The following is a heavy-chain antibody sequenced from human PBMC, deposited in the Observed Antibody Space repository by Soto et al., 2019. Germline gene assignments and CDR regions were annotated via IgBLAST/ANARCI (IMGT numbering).Heavy chain of an antibody. CDR3: ARDLSYYDSSGHHWEAPFDS. D-gene: IGHD3-22*01. J-gene: IGHJ4*02. CDR1: GYSISSGYY. V-gene: IGHV4-38-2*02. CDR2: ISHSGST. Sequence: SETLCLPYAVSGYSISSGYYWGWIRQPPGKGLQWIGTISHSGSTYYNPSLKSRVTMSVDTSKNQFSLKLSSVTAADTAMYYCARDLSYYDSSGHHWEAPFDSWGQGTLVTVSS.